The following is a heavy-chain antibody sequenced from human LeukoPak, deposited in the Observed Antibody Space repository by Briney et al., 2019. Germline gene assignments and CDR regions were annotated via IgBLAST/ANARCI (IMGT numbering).Heavy chain of an antibody. Sequence: ASVKVSCKASGYTFTGYYMHWVRQAPGQGLEWMGWINPNSGGTNYAQKFQGRVTMTRDTSISTAYMELSRLRSDDTAVYYCAIVGSSSWSTEYFQHWGQGTLVTVSS. CDR2: INPNSGGT. CDR3: AIVGSSSWSTEYFQH. CDR1: GYTFTGYY. D-gene: IGHD6-13*01. J-gene: IGHJ1*01. V-gene: IGHV1-2*02.